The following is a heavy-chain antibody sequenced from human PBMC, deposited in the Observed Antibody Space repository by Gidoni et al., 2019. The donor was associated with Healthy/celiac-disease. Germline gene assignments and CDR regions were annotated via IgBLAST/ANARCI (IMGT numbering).Heavy chain of an antibody. D-gene: IGHD5-18*01. CDR1: GGTFSSYA. CDR3: ARVGGYSYGAIDY. CDR2: IIPIFGTA. J-gene: IGHJ4*02. V-gene: IGHV1-69*01. Sequence: KVSCKASGGTFSSYAISWVRQAPGQGLEWMGGIIPIFGTANYAQKFQGRVTITADESTSTAYMELSSLRSEDTAVYYCARVGGYSYGAIDYWGQGTLVTVSS.